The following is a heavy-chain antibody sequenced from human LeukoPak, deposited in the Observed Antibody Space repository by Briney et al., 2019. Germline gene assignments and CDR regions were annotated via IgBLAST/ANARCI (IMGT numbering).Heavy chain of an antibody. Sequence: SETLSLTCNVSGGSISSYYWSWIRQPPGKGLEWIGYIYYSGSTNYNPSPKSRVTISIDTSKNQFSLKLSSVTAADTAVYYCARLREGYYYYGMDVWGQGTTVTVSS. J-gene: IGHJ6*02. CDR2: IYYSGST. CDR3: ARLREGYYYYGMDV. D-gene: IGHD4-17*01. CDR1: GGSISSYY. V-gene: IGHV4-59*01.